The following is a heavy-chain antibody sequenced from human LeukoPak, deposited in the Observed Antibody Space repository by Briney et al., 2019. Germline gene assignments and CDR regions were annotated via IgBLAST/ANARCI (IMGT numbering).Heavy chain of an antibody. Sequence: PSETLSLTCSVSGGSISGFYWSWIRQPPGKGLEWIGYLYYTGITNSNPSLRSRVTISVDTSKNQFSLKLSSVTAADTAVYYCARVKDGYNYYAFDIWGQGTMVTVSS. D-gene: IGHD5-24*01. J-gene: IGHJ3*02. CDR2: LYYTGIT. V-gene: IGHV4-59*01. CDR1: GGSISGFY. CDR3: ARVKDGYNYYAFDI.